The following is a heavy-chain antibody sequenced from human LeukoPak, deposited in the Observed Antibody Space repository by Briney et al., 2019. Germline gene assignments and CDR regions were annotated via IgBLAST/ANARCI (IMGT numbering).Heavy chain of an antibody. CDR3: ATMGYYYGSGSYYATTNLVDY. CDR2: VDPEDGET. D-gene: IGHD3-10*01. V-gene: IGHV1-69-2*01. CDR1: GYTFTDYY. Sequence: ASVKISCKVSGYTFTDYYMHWVQQAPGKGLEWMGPVDPEDGETIYAEKFQGRVTITADTSTDTAYMELSSLRSEDTAVYYCATMGYYYGSGSYYATTNLVDYWGQGTLVTVSS. J-gene: IGHJ4*02.